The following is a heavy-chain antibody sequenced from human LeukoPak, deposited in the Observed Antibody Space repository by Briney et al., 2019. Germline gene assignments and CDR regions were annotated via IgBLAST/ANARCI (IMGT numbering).Heavy chain of an antibody. D-gene: IGHD1-26*01. Sequence: GGSLRLSCVASGFTFSSYWMSWVRQAPGKGLEWVANIKQDGSEKYYVDSVKGRFTISRDNAKNSLNLQMNSLRAEDTAVYYCARADGYSGSHFDYWGQGTLVTVSS. V-gene: IGHV3-7*01. CDR3: ARADGYSGSHFDY. CDR2: IKQDGSEK. CDR1: GFTFSSYW. J-gene: IGHJ4*02.